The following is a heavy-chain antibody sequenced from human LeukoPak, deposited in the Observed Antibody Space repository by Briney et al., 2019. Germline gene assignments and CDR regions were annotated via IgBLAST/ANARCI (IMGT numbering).Heavy chain of an antibody. CDR1: GFTFSSYS. CDR3: AKASGGSYYGEYFQH. CDR2: IYSGGST. Sequence: GGSLRLSCAASGFTFSSYSMNWVRQAPGKGLEWVSVIYSGGSTYYADSVKGRFTISRDNSKNTLYLQMNSLRAEDTAVYYCAKASGGSYYGEYFQHWGQGTLVTVSS. V-gene: IGHV3-66*01. J-gene: IGHJ1*01. D-gene: IGHD1-26*01.